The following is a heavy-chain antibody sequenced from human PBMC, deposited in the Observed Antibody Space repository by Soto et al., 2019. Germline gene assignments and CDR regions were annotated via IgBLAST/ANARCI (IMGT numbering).Heavy chain of an antibody. Sequence: ASVKVSCKASGYTFTSYDINWVRQATGQGLEYLGWMNPNSGNTGYVQKFQGRVTMTRDTSISTAYMELRSLRSDDTAVYYCARDRDIVLVPAPYANDYWGQGTLVTVSS. CDR1: GYTFTSYD. CDR2: MNPNSGNT. D-gene: IGHD2-2*01. CDR3: ARDRDIVLVPAPYANDY. V-gene: IGHV1-8*01. J-gene: IGHJ4*02.